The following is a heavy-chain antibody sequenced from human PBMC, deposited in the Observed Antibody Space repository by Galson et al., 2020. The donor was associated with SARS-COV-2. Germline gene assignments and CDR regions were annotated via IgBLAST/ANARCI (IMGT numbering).Heavy chain of an antibody. D-gene: IGHD3-16*01. V-gene: IGHV3-23*01. J-gene: IGHJ4*02. CDR2: TSASGGKT. Sequence: TARSLRLSCPPSAPTVTSYAMSCVSHPPRGGLQWVAATSASGGKTYYASSGKGPLTISRDKCKNTLYLQMNSLRTEDTAVYYCAKARWYDVWGCYYFDYWGQGTLVTVSS. CDR3: AKARWYDVWGCYYFDY. CDR1: APTVTSYA.